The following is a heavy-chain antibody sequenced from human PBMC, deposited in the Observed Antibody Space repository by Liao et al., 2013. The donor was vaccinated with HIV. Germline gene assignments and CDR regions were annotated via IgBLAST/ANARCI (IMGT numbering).Heavy chain of an antibody. CDR1: GASVSNNC. J-gene: IGHJ5*02. CDR3: ARTDQYYDFWNGYENWFDP. CDR2: IYSSGSA. D-gene: IGHD3-3*01. Sequence: QVQLQESGPGLVKPSETLSLSCIVSGASVSNNCWTWIRQPRPGKGLEWIGRIYSSGSANYNPSLKSRVTMSVDTSKNQFSLKLSSVTAADTAVYYCARTDQYYDFWNGYENWFDPWGQGTLVTVSS. V-gene: IGHV4-4*07.